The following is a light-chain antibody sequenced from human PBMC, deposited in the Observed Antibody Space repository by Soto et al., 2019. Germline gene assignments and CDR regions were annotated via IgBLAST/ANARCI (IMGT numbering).Light chain of an antibody. Sequence: QLVLTQSSSASASLGSSVKLTCILSSGHSTYIIARHQQQPGKAPRFLMTLDRSGSYNRGSGVPDRFAGSSSGADRYLTISNLKFEDEGDYYCETWYSNTHKVFGGGTQLTVL. V-gene: IGLV4-60*02. CDR3: ETWYSNTHKV. J-gene: IGLJ3*02. CDR1: SGHSTYI. CDR2: LDRSGSY.